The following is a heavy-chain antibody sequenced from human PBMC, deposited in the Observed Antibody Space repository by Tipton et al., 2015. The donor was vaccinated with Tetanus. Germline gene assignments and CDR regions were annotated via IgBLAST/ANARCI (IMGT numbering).Heavy chain of an antibody. CDR2: IYHSGAT. CDR1: GGSVSSYY. J-gene: IGHJ4*02. Sequence: TLSLTCTVSGGSVSSYYWTWFRQPPGKRLEWIGYIYHSGATNYNPSLKSRLTISFGTSKNQFSLNLKSVTAADTAVYYCARANNDFPKKGPFDSWGQGTQVTVSS. CDR3: ARANNDFPKKGPFDS. V-gene: IGHV4-59*02. D-gene: IGHD3-3*01.